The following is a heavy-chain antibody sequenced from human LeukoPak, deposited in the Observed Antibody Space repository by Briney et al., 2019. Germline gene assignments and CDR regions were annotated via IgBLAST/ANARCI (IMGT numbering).Heavy chain of an antibody. CDR2: ITSSSNSI. D-gene: IGHD2-2*01. J-gene: IGHJ4*02. V-gene: IGHV3-21*01. CDR1: GFTFSSST. Sequence: PGGSLRLSCAASGFTFSSSTMDWVRQAPGKGLEWVSSITSSSNSIYYTDSVKGRFTISRDNTRNSLYLQMNSLGAEDTAVYFCAKEGRSTTPGYWGQGTLVTVSS. CDR3: AKEGRSTTPGY.